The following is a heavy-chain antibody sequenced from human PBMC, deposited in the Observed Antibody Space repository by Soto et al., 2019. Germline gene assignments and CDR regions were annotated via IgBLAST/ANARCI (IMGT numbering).Heavy chain of an antibody. J-gene: IGHJ4*01. CDR2: IIPNSRNI. CDR1: GDTFTTYD. Sequence: ASVKASCKASGDTFTTYDINWVRQATGHGLEWMGWIIPNSRNIGYAQRFQGRVTMTRGTAIRTAYMEVSSLRSDDTAVYYCARGRASGSYYLLDYWG. D-gene: IGHD3-10*01. V-gene: IGHV1-8*01. CDR3: ARGRASGSYYLLDY.